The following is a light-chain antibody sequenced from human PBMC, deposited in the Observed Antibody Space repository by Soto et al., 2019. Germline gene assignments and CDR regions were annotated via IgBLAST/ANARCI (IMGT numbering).Light chain of an antibody. J-gene: IGKJ5*01. CDR1: QSVSSSY. CDR3: QQHGSSPT. V-gene: IGKV3-20*01. Sequence: EIVLTQSPVTLSLSPGERATLSCRASQSVSSSYLAWYQQKPGQAPRLLIYGASSRATGIPDRFSGSGSGTDFTLTISRLEPEDFAVYYCQQHGSSPTFGQGTRLEIK. CDR2: GAS.